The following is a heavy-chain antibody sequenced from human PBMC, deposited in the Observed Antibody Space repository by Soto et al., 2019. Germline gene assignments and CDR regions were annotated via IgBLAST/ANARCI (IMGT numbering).Heavy chain of an antibody. Sequence: PSETLSLTCTVSGGSISSGDYYWGWLRQPPGKGLEWIGYIYYSGSTYYNPSLKSRVTISVDTSKNQFSLKLSSVTAADTAVYYCARDMVRGSHFDYWGQGTLVTVSS. J-gene: IGHJ4*02. V-gene: IGHV4-30-4*08. CDR1: GGSISSGDYY. CDR3: ARDMVRGSHFDY. CDR2: IYYSGST. D-gene: IGHD3-10*01.